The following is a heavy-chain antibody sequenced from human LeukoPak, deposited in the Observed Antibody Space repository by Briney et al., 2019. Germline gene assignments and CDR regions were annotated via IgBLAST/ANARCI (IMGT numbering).Heavy chain of an antibody. D-gene: IGHD2-2*01. CDR3: AKGVGRYCSSTSCYGTAYYFDY. Sequence: GGSLRLSCVASGFTFSSYAMSWVRQAPGKGLEWVSTISGSGGSTYYADSVKGRFTISRDNSKNTLFLQMNSLRAEDTAVYYCAKGVGRYCSSTSCYGTAYYFDYWGQGTLVTVSS. V-gene: IGHV3-23*01. CDR2: ISGSGGST. CDR1: GFTFSSYA. J-gene: IGHJ4*02.